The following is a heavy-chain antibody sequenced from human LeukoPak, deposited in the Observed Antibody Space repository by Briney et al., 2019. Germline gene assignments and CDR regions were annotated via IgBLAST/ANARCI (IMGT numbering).Heavy chain of an antibody. CDR1: GGSFSGYY. J-gene: IGHJ4*02. CDR2: INHSGST. CDR3: ARATRGGWSTPYYFDY. V-gene: IGHV4-34*01. D-gene: IGHD6-19*01. Sequence: SETLSLTCAGYGGSFSGYYWSWIRQPPGKGLEWIGEINHSGSTNYNPSLKSRVTISVDTSKNQFSLKLSSVTAADTAVYYCARATRGGWSTPYYFDYWGQGTLVTVSS.